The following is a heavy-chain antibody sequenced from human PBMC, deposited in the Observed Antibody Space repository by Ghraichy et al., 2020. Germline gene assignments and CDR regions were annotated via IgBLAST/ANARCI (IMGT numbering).Heavy chain of an antibody. Sequence: LSLTCAASGFTFSSYAMHWVRQAPGKGLEWVAVISYDGSNEYYADSVKGRFTISRDSSKNTLYLQMNSLRAADTAVYYCARPAIPMVRGEIHYMDVWDKGTTVTVSS. V-gene: IGHV3-30-3*01. D-gene: IGHD3-10*01. CDR1: GFTFSSYA. CDR2: ISYDGSNE. CDR3: ARPAIPMVRGEIHYMDV. J-gene: IGHJ6*03.